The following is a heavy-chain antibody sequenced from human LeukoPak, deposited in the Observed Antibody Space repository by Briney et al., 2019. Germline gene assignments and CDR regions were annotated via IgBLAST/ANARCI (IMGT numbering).Heavy chain of an antibody. D-gene: IGHD1-26*01. Sequence: PSETLSLTCTVYGGSIRNYYWSWIRQPPGKGLEWIGYIYYSGSTNYNPSLKSRVTISVDTSKNQFSLKLSSVTAADTAAYYCARVGGTNYYYYGMDVWGQGTTVTVSS. CDR3: ARVGGTNYYYYGMDV. J-gene: IGHJ6*02. CDR2: IYYSGST. CDR1: GGSIRNYY. V-gene: IGHV4-59*01.